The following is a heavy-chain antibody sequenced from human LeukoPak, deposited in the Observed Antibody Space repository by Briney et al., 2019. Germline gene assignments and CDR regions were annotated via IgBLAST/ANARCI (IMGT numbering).Heavy chain of an antibody. J-gene: IGHJ4*02. CDR1: EFTFNRYI. Sequence: GGSLRLSCAASEFTFNRYIMNWLRQAPGKGLEWVGNLNLDGSSTYYADSLRGRVIISRDNSKNTLFLQLNSMTPDDTAVYYCARGETGRGDYFDFWGQGTPVAVSS. CDR2: LNLDGSST. D-gene: IGHD2-15*01. V-gene: IGHV3-23*01. CDR3: ARGETGRGDYFDF.